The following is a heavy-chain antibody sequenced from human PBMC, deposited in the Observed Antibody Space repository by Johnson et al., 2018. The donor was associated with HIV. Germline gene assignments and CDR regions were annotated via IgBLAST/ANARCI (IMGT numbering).Heavy chain of an antibody. CDR2: ISYDGSNK. D-gene: IGHD1-26*01. J-gene: IGHJ3*02. V-gene: IGHV3-30*03. Sequence: QVQLVESGGGVVQPGGSLRLSCAASGFTLSSYGMHWVRQAPGKGLEWVAVISYDGSNKYYADSVKGRFTVARDNSKNTLYLQMNSLRPEDTALYFCARDSGAPGNDAFDIWGQGTMVTISS. CDR3: ARDSGAPGNDAFDI. CDR1: GFTLSSYG.